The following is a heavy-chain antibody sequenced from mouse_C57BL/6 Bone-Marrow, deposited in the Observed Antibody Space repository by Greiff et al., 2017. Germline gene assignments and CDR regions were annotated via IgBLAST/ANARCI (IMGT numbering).Heavy chain of an antibody. CDR1: GFTFSDYY. Sequence: VQLKESEGGLVQPGSSMKLSCTASGFTFSDYYMAWVRQVPEKGLEWVANINYDGSSTYYLDSLKSRFIISRDNAKNILYLQMSSLKSEDTATYYCARAGEYFDVWGTGTTVTVSS. CDR2: INYDGSST. J-gene: IGHJ1*03. CDR3: ARAGEYFDV. V-gene: IGHV5-16*01.